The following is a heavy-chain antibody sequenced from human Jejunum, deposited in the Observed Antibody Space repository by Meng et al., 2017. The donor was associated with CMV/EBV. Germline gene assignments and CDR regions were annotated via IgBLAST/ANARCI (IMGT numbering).Heavy chain of an antibody. V-gene: IGHV3-23*01. J-gene: IGHJ4*02. Sequence: LRTDDMNGVRRATGEGLEWVSGISGSGINTYYADSVEGRFTISRDNSQNALYLQMHSLRGEDTAVYYCAKDRLGSTAVPYFFDYWGQGTLVTVSS. CDR3: AKDRLGSTAVPYFFDY. CDR1: LRTDD. D-gene: IGHD2/OR15-2a*01. CDR2: ISGSGINT.